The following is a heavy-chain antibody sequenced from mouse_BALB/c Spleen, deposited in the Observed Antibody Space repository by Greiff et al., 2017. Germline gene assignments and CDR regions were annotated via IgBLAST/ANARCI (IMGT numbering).Heavy chain of an antibody. J-gene: IGHJ1*01. CDR1: GFAFSSYD. CDR2: ISSGGGST. CDR3: ARQVYYGSSHWYFDV. D-gene: IGHD1-1*01. V-gene: IGHV5-12-1*01. Sequence: EVQVVESGGGLVKPGGSLKLSCAASGFAFSSYDMSWVRQTPEKRLEWVAYISSGGGSTYYPDTVKGRFTISRDNAKNTLYLQMSSLKSEDTAMYYCARQVYYGSSHWYFDVWGAGTTVTVSS.